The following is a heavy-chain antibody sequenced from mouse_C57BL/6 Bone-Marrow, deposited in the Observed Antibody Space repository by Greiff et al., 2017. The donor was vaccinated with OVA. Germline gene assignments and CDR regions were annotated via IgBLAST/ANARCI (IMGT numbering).Heavy chain of an antibody. J-gene: IGHJ4*01. Sequence: EVKLVESGGGLVKPGGSLKLSCAASGFTFRDYGMHWVRQAPEKGLEWVAYISSGSSTIYYADTVKGRFTISRDNAKNTLFLQMTSLRSEDTAMYYCARRDYGRRDYAMDYWGQGTSVTVSS. CDR2: ISSGSSTI. D-gene: IGHD1-1*01. V-gene: IGHV5-17*01. CDR1: GFTFRDYG. CDR3: ARRDYGRRDYAMDY.